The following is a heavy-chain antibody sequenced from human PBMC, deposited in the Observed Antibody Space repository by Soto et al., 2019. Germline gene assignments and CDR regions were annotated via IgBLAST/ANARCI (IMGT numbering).Heavy chain of an antibody. CDR3: ARSQGSSTSLEIYDYYYYGIHV. J-gene: IGHJ6*02. D-gene: IGHD2-2*01. V-gene: IGHV1-69*01. Sequence: QVQLVQSGAEVKKPGSSVKVSCKASGGTFSSYAISWVRQAPGQGLEWMGGIIPISDTTNYAQKFQGRVTITADESTSTAYMELSSLRSEDTAVYYCARSQGSSTSLEIYDYYYYGIHVWGQGTTVTVSS. CDR1: GGTFSSYA. CDR2: IIPISDTT.